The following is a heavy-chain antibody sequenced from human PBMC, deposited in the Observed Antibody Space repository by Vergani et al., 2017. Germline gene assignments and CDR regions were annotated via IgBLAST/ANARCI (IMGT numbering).Heavy chain of an antibody. D-gene: IGHD2-2*02. CDR1: GGTFSSYA. CDR3: ATSVYCSSTSCYNYFDY. Sequence: QVQLVQSGAEVKKPGSSVKVSCKASGGTFSSYAISWVRQAPGQGLEWMGGIIPIFGTANYAQKFQGRVTITADESTSTAYMELSSLRSEDTAVYYCATSVYCSSTSCYNYFDYWGQGTLVTFSS. J-gene: IGHJ4*02. V-gene: IGHV1-69*01. CDR2: IIPIFGTA.